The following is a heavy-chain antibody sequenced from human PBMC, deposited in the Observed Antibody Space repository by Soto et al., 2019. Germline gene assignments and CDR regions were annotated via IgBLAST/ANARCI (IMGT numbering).Heavy chain of an antibody. CDR1: GGSISSYS. J-gene: IGHJ3*02. CDR3: ARRYGGAVAI. D-gene: IGHD4-17*01. V-gene: IGHV4-59*08. CDR2: IYYYGRT. Sequence: QVQLQESGPGLVKPSETLSLTCTVSGGSISSYSWYWIRQPPGKGLELMGYIYYYGRTNYNPSLRRRSTITVAASEMQYCLRLRAVAAGDTCVDYCARRYGGAVAIWGQATIVTVSS.